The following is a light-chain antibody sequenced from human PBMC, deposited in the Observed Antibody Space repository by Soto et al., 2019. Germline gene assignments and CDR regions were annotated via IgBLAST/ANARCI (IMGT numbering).Light chain of an antibody. CDR3: SSFTGSTTWV. CDR2: DVS. J-gene: IGLJ3*02. Sequence: QSALTQPASVSGSPGQSITISCTGTNSDIGGYDYVSWYQQHPGKAPKLLIYDVSKRPSGLSNRFSGSKSGNTASLTISGLLTEDEADYYCSSFTGSTTWVLGGGTKLTVL. CDR1: NSDIGGYDY. V-gene: IGLV2-14*03.